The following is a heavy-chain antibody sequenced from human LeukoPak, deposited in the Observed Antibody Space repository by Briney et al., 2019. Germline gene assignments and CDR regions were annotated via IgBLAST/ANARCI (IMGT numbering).Heavy chain of an antibody. CDR1: GGSISRNS. CDR2: IFYSGST. D-gene: IGHD6-13*01. J-gene: IGHJ5*02. V-gene: IGHV4-59*01. Sequence: SETLSLTCTVSGGSISRNSWSWIRQPPGKGLEWIGYIFYSGSTNYNPSLKSRVTISVDTSKNQFSLNLSSVTAADTAVYYCARGPSIAAAGTWLYWFDPWGQGTLVTVSS. CDR3: ARGPSIAAAGTWLYWFDP.